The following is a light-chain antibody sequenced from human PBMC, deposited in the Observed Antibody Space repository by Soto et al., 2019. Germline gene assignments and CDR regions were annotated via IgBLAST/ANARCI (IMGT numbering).Light chain of an antibody. CDR1: TSNIGAPYD. CDR3: QSYDLSRHNYV. Sequence: QSVLTQPPSVSGAPGQRVSISCTGSTSNIGAPYDVHWYQHLPGTAPKLLIYGDNNRPSGVPDRFSGSKSGTSASLAITRLQVEDKADDYCQSYDLSRHNYVFGTGTKLTVL. CDR2: GDN. V-gene: IGLV1-40*01. J-gene: IGLJ1*01.